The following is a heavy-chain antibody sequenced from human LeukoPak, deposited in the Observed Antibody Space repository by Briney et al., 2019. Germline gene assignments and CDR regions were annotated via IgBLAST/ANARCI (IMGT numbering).Heavy chain of an antibody. CDR1: GYTFTSYY. Sequence: ASVKVSCKASGYTFTSYYMHWVRQAPGQGLEWMGIINPSGGSTSYAQKFQGRVTMTRDTSISTAYMELSSLRSDDTAVYYCARYSSGRPPFDYWGQGTLVTVSS. D-gene: IGHD3-22*01. V-gene: IGHV1-46*01. CDR2: INPSGGST. J-gene: IGHJ4*02. CDR3: ARYSSGRPPFDY.